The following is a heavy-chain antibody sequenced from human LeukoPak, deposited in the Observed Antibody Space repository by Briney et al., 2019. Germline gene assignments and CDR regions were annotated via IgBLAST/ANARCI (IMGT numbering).Heavy chain of an antibody. J-gene: IGHJ3*02. V-gene: IGHV5-51*01. CDR2: IYPGDSDT. D-gene: IGHD3-3*01. CDR3: ARSVFGVVITSHAFDI. Sequence: GESLKISCXGSGYSFTSYWIGWVRQMPGKGLEWMWIIYPGDSDTRYSPSFQGQVTISADKSISTAYLQWSSLKASDTAMYYCARSVFGVVITSHAFDIWGQGTMATVSS. CDR1: GYSFTSYW.